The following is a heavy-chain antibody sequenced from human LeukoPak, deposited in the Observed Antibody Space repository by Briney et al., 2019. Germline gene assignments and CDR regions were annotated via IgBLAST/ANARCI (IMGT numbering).Heavy chain of an antibody. CDR1: GFTFSSYS. CDR2: ISSSSSTI. Sequence: GGSLRLSCAASGFTFSSYSMNWVRQAPGKGLEWVSYISSSSSTIYYADSVKGRSTISRDNAKNSLYLQMNSLRAEDTAVYYCARVRGGGEFDYWGQGTLVTVSS. D-gene: IGHD3-16*01. CDR3: ARVRGGGEFDY. J-gene: IGHJ4*02. V-gene: IGHV3-48*04.